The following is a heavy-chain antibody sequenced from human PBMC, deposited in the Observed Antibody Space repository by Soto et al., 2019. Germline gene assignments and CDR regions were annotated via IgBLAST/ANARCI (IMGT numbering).Heavy chain of an antibody. Sequence: ATLFLPYAGSAYLTRRGYFWGCIRQPQEQELEWIGSIYLRGSTYYSPSLKSRVTISVDTSKNQLSLKMRSVTDADTDVYYPARVSYYDSSGYESYGDDWGQGTLVTVPA. CDR2: IYLRGST. D-gene: IGHD3-22*01. CDR1: AYLTRRGYF. V-gene: IGHV4-38-2*01. CDR3: ARVSYYDSSGYESYGDD. J-gene: IGHJ4*02.